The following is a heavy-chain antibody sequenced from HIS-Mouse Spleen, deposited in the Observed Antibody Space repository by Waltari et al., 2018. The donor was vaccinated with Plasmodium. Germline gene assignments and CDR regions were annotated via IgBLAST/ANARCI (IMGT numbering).Heavy chain of an antibody. CDR3: ARAYYDFWSGYRFDY. CDR2: INHSGSN. D-gene: IGHD3-3*01. CDR1: GGSFSGYY. Sequence: QVQLQQLGAGLLKPSETLSLTCAVYGGSFSGYYWSWIRQPPGKGLEWIGEINHSGSNNYNPSLKSRVTISVDTSKNQFSLKLSSVTAADTAVYYCARAYYDFWSGYRFDYWGQGTLVTVSS. J-gene: IGHJ4*02. V-gene: IGHV4-34*01.